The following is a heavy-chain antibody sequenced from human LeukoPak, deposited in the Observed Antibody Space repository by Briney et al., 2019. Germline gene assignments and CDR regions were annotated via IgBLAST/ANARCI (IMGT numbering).Heavy chain of an antibody. Sequence: GGSLRLSCAASGFTVSSNYMSWVRQAPGKGLEWVSVIYSGGSTYYAVSVKGRFTISRDNSKNTLYLQMNSLRAEDTAVYYCAKEEVGDYYFDYWGQGTLVTVSS. CDR2: IYSGGST. CDR1: GFTVSSNY. J-gene: IGHJ4*02. CDR3: AKEEVGDYYFDY. D-gene: IGHD1-26*01. V-gene: IGHV3-66*01.